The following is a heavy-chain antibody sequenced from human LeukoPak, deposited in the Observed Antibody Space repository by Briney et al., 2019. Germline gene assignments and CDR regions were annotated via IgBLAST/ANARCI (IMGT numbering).Heavy chain of an antibody. CDR1: GFTFSSHG. CDR2: IIPSGHTT. V-gene: IGHV3-23*01. D-gene: IGHD5-24*01. J-gene: IGHJ4*02. CDR3: AKDDRWLQFCC. Sequence: GGSLRPSCAASGFTFSSHGMNWVRQAPGKGLEWVSGIIPSGHTTSYADSVRGRFTISRDNCRSTLYLQMNSLRAEDTAVYYCAKDDRWLQFCCWGQGTLVTVSA.